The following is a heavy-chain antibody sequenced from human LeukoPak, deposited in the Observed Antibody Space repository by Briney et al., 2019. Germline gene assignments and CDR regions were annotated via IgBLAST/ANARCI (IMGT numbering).Heavy chain of an antibody. CDR3: ARVSYYGSGSF. V-gene: IGHV4-30-2*01. CDR1: GGSISSGGYY. J-gene: IGHJ4*02. CDR2: IYHSGST. Sequence: PSETLSLACTVSGGSISSGGYYWSRIRQPPGKGLEWIGYIYHSGSTYYNPSLKSRVTISVDRSKNQFSLKLSSVTAADTAVYYCARVSYYGSGSFWGQGTLVTVSS. D-gene: IGHD3-10*01.